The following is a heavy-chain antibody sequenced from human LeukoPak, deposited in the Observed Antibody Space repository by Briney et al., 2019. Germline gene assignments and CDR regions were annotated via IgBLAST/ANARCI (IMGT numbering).Heavy chain of an antibody. D-gene: IGHD6-13*01. CDR2: ISSLSGTI. CDR3: AKGGGPSWSRYYYYYMDV. CDR1: GFNFRSYS. Sequence: GSLRLSCAASGFNFRSYSMNWVRQAPGKGLEWVSYISSLSGTIYYADSVKGRFIISRDNAKSSLFLQMNSLRAEDTAVYYCAKGGGPSWSRYYYYYMDVWGKGTTVTVS. V-gene: IGHV3-48*01. J-gene: IGHJ6*03.